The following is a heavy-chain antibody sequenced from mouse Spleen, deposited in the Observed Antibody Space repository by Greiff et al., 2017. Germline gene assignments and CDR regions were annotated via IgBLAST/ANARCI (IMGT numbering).Heavy chain of an antibody. CDR3: ARHYYGYAMDY. CDR2: ISSGGGST. D-gene: IGHD1-1*01. V-gene: IGHV5-12-1*01. J-gene: IGHJ4*01. Sequence: EVHLVESGGGLVKPGGSLKLSCAASGFAFSSYDMSWVRQTPEKRLEWVAYISSGGGSTYYPDTVKGRFTISRDNAKNTLYLQMSSLKSEDTAMYYCARHYYGYAMDYWGQGTSVTVSS. CDR1: GFAFSSYD.